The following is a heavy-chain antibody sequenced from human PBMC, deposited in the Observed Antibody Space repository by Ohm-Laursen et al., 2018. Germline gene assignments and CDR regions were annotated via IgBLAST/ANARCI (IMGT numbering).Heavy chain of an antibody. CDR1: GFTFDDYA. D-gene: IGHD2-15*01. J-gene: IGHJ4*02. V-gene: IGHV3-9*01. Sequence: SLRLSCSASGFTFDDYAMHWVRQAPGKGLEWVSGIRWNSGSIGYADSVKGRFTISRDNARNSLYLQMNSLRAEDTALYYCTKAYGVRVEAAIASLDFWGQGTLVTVSS. CDR3: TKAYGVRVEAAIASLDF. CDR2: IRWNSGSI.